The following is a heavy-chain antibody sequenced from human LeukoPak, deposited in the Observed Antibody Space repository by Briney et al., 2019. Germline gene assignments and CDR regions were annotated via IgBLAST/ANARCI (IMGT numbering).Heavy chain of an antibody. J-gene: IGHJ5*02. CDR3: ARSLDYGDYSFDP. Sequence: GASVKVPCKASGGTFSSYAISWVRQAPGQGLEWMGGIIPIFGTANYAQKFQGRVTITADESTSTAYMELSSLRSEDTAVYYCARSLDYGDYSFDPWGQGTLVTVSS. CDR2: IIPIFGTA. D-gene: IGHD4-17*01. CDR1: GGTFSSYA. V-gene: IGHV1-69*13.